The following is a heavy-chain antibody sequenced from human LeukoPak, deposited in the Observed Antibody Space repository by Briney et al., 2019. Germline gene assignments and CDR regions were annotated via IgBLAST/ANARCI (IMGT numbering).Heavy chain of an antibody. Sequence: SETLSLTCTVSYGSISSYYWSWIRQPPGKGLEWIGYIYYSGSTSYNPSLKSRVTISVDTSKNQFSLKLSSVTAADTAVYYCAREASSSWYNFDYWGQGTLVTVSS. J-gene: IGHJ4*02. CDR2: IYYSGST. D-gene: IGHD6-13*01. CDR1: YGSISSYY. CDR3: AREASSSWYNFDY. V-gene: IGHV4-59*01.